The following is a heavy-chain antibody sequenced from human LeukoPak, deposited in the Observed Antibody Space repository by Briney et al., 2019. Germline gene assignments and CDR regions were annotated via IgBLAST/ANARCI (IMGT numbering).Heavy chain of an antibody. CDR2: ITSHSSTI. D-gene: IGHD3-9*01. V-gene: IGHV3-48*01. CDR3: ARDPFDILTAHYKEVDS. CDR1: GFTFSDYA. J-gene: IGHJ4*02. Sequence: GGSLRLSCAASGFTFSDYAMSWVRQAPGKGLEWVAYITSHSSTIYYADSVRGRFTISRDRNSLYLQMNSLRADDTAVYYCARDPFDILTAHYKEVDSWGPGTLVTVSS.